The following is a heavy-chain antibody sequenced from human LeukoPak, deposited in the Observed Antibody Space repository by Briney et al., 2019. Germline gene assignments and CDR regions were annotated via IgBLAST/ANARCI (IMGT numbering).Heavy chain of an antibody. V-gene: IGHV4-59*01. CDR1: GGSISSYY. D-gene: IGHD3-10*01. Sequence: SETLSLTCTVSGGSISSYYWSWIRQPPGKGLEWIGYIYYSGSTNYNPSHKSRVTISVDTSKNQFSLKLSSVTAADTAVYYCALRMVRGVIDWFDPWGQGTLVTVSS. CDR3: ALRMVRGVIDWFDP. J-gene: IGHJ5*02. CDR2: IYYSGST.